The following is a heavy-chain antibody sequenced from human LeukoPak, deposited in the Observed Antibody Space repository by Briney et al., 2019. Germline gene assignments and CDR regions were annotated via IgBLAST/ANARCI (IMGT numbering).Heavy chain of an antibody. V-gene: IGHV3-48*03. CDR2: ISSSGSTI. D-gene: IGHD6-13*01. J-gene: IGHJ4*02. CDR1: GFTFSSYE. CDR3: ARAAAGSFDY. Sequence: GGSLRLSCAASGFTFSSYEMNWVRQAPGKGLEWVSYISSSGSTIYYADSVKGRFTISRDNAKNSLYLQMNSLRAEDTAAYYCARAAAGSFDYWGQGTLVTVSS.